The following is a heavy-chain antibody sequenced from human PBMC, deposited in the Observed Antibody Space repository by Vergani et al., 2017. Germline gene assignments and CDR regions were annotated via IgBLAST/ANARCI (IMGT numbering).Heavy chain of an antibody. V-gene: IGHV4-30-2*01. CDR1: GDSITNGGFS. CDR2: IFPSGNS. J-gene: IGHJ4*02. Sequence: QLQLQESGSGLVKPSQTLSLTCAVSGDSITNGGFSWNSIRQPPGKGPEWIGYIFPSGNSDYNPSLKNRVSISLDKSKNQFSLWVNSVTAADTAFYYCARSRIYYGAGSPDYWGQGTLVTVSS. D-gene: IGHD3-10*01. CDR3: ARSRIYYGAGSPDY.